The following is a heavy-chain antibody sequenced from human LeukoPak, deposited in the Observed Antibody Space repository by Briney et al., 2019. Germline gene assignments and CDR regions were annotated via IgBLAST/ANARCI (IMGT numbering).Heavy chain of an antibody. V-gene: IGHV3-30*18. D-gene: IGHD1-26*01. CDR2: ISNDGSNK. CDR3: AKETGRWELE. Sequence: PTGGSLRLSCAASGFTFSSYGIHCVRQAPAKGLEWVAVISNDGSNKYYADSVKGRFTISRDNSKNTLYLQMNSLRAEDTAVYYCAKETGRWELEWGQGTLVTVSS. J-gene: IGHJ4*02. CDR1: GFTFSSYG.